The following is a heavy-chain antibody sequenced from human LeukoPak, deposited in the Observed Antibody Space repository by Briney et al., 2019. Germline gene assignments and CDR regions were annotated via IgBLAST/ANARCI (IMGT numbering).Heavy chain of an antibody. CDR3: ARDSPIAAAGTGFDY. CDR1: GYTFTSCG. D-gene: IGHD6-13*01. V-gene: IGHV1-18*01. Sequence: GASVKVSCKASGYTFTSCGISWVRQAPGQGLEWMGWISAYNGNTNYAQKLQGRVTMTTDTSTSTADMELRSLRSDDTAVYYCARDSPIAAAGTGFDYWGQGTLVTVSS. J-gene: IGHJ4*02. CDR2: ISAYNGNT.